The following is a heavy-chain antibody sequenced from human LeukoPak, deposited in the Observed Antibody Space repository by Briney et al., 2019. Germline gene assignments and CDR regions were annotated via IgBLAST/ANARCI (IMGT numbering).Heavy chain of an antibody. D-gene: IGHD4-17*01. CDR1: GFTFSSYS. CDR3: AREVWRTTVTIGEY. Sequence: GGSLRLSCAASGFTFSSYSMNWVRQAPGKGLEWVSSISSSSSYIYYADSVKGRFTISRDNAKNSLYLQMNSLGAEDTAVYYCAREVWRTTVTIGEYWGQGTLVTVSS. J-gene: IGHJ4*02. CDR2: ISSSSSYI. V-gene: IGHV3-21*01.